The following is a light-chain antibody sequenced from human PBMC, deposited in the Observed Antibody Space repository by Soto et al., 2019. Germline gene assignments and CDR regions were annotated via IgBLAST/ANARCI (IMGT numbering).Light chain of an antibody. CDR1: QSISGTF. V-gene: IGKV3-20*01. J-gene: IGKJ1*01. Sequence: EISLTHSPSAVSLSPGERASLSCSAGQSISGTFLNWYQQKPGQAPRLLIYGASNRATGTPDRFSGSGSGTDFTLTISRLEPEDFAVYFCQQYDNLSWTFGQGTKVDI. CDR3: QQYDNLSWT. CDR2: GAS.